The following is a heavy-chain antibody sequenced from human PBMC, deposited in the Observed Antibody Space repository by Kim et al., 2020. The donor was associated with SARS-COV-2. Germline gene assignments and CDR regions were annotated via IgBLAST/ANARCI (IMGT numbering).Heavy chain of an antibody. CDR2: INHSGST. J-gene: IGHJ4*02. CDR1: GGSFSGYY. D-gene: IGHD6-13*01. Sequence: SETLSLTCAVYGGSFSGYYWSWIRQPPGKGLEWIGEINHSGSTNYNPSLKSRVTISVDTSKNQVSLKLSSVTAADTAVYYYARALAAAVDYWGQGTLVTVSS. CDR3: ARALAAAVDY. V-gene: IGHV4-34*01.